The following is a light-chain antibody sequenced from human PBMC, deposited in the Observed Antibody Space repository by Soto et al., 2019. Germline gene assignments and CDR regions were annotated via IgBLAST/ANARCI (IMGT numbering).Light chain of an antibody. V-gene: IGKV3-15*01. CDR1: QSVSSN. Sequence: EIVMTQSPSRLSVSPGERSTLSGRASQSVSSNLAWYQQKPGQAPRLLIYGASTRATGIPARFSGSGSGTEFTLTISSLQSEDFAVYYCQQYNNWPLTFGGGTKVDIK. CDR3: QQYNNWPLT. CDR2: GAS. J-gene: IGKJ4*01.